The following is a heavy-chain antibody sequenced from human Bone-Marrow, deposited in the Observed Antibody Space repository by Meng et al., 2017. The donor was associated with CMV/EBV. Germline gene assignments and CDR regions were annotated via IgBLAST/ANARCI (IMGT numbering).Heavy chain of an antibody. Sequence: SEPLSLTCAVYGGSFSGYYWSWIRQPPGKGLEWIGEINHSGSTNYNPSLKSRVTISVDTSKNQFSLKLSSVTAADTAVYYSARMVRTLARFYGMDVWGQGTTVTVSS. V-gene: IGHV4-34*01. CDR3: ARMVRTLARFYGMDV. J-gene: IGHJ6*02. CDR1: GGSFSGYY. CDR2: INHSGST. D-gene: IGHD1-14*01.